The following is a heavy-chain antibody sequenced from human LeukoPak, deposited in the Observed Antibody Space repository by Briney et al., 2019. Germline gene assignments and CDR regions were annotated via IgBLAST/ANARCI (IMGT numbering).Heavy chain of an antibody. CDR2: ISGSGDST. D-gene: IGHD6-13*01. Sequence: LPGGSLRLSCAASGFTFSSYAMSWVRQAPGKGLEWVSAISGSGDSTYYGDSVKGRFTISRDNSKNTLYLQMNSLRAEDTAVYYCAKTRPLDSSSWSHGDYWGQGTLVTVSS. V-gene: IGHV3-23*01. J-gene: IGHJ4*02. CDR3: AKTRPLDSSSWSHGDY. CDR1: GFTFSSYA.